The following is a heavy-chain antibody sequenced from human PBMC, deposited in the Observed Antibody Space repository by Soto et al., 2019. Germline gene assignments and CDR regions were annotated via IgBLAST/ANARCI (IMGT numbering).Heavy chain of an antibody. CDR2: LYYGRSA. J-gene: IGHJ4*02. D-gene: IGHD3-22*01. V-gene: IGHV4-59*01. CDR1: GDSISSYY. CDR3: VLRSMAVVPEY. Sequence: QVQLQESGPGLVKPSETLSLTGAVSGDSISSYYCMWIRQPPGKGLESIGYLYYGRSANYNPSIMSRVNLSADTSTNQCSLTLSSMTAADTAVYYCVLRSMAVVPEYWGQGTLVTVSS.